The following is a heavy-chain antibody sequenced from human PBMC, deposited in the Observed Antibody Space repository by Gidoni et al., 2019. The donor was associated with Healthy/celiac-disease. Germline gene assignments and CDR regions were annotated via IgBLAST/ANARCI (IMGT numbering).Heavy chain of an antibody. CDR3: TRDPGRLVYAIENDY. CDR2: IRSKAYGGTT. CDR1: GFTCGGYA. V-gene: IGHV3-49*05. Sequence: EVQLVESGVGLVKPGRSLSLSCTASGFTCGGYAMSWFRQAPGKGLEWVGFIRSKAYGGTTEYAASVKGRFTISRDDSKSIAYLQMNSLKTEDTAVYYCTRDPGRLVYAIENDYWGQGTLVTVSS. J-gene: IGHJ4*02. D-gene: IGHD2-8*01.